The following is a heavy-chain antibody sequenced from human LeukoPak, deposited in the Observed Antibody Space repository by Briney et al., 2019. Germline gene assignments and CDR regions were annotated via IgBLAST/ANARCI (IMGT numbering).Heavy chain of an antibody. V-gene: IGHV3-7*01. D-gene: IGHD3-3*01. CDR3: ARGLEWSTFTAFDI. CDR1: GFTFSSYW. Sequence: QPGGSLRLSCAASGFTFSSYWMSWVRQAPGKGLEWVANIKQDGSEKYYVDSVKGRFTISRDNAKNSLYLQMNSLRAEDTAVYYCARGLEWSTFTAFDIWGQGTMVTVSS. CDR2: IKQDGSEK. J-gene: IGHJ3*02.